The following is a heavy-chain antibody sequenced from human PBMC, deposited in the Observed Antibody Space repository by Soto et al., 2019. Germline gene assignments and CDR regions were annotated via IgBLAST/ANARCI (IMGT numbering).Heavy chain of an antibody. J-gene: IGHJ6*03. CDR1: GFTFSSYA. CDR3: AKAGAAATKGRVRTTNYYYYYMDV. D-gene: IGHD1-1*01. V-gene: IGHV3-23*01. CDR2: ISGSGGST. Sequence: LRLSCAASGFTFSSYAMSWVRQAPGKGLEWVSAISGSGGSTYYADSVKGRFTVSRDNSKNTLYLQMNSLRAEDTAVYYCAKAGAAATKGRVRTTNYYYYYMDVWGKGTTVTVSS.